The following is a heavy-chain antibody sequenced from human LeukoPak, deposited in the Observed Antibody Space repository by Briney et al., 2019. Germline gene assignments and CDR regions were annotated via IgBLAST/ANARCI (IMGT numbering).Heavy chain of an antibody. CDR1: GGSFSGYY. J-gene: IGHJ2*01. CDR2: INHSGST. D-gene: IGHD6-19*01. Sequence: PSETLSLTCAVYGGSFSGYYWSWIRQPPGKGLEWIGEINHSGSTNYNPSLKSRVTISVATSKNQFSLKLSSVTAADTAVYYCARVDSSGWSYWYFDLWGRGPLVTVSS. V-gene: IGHV4-34*01. CDR3: ARVDSSGWSYWYFDL.